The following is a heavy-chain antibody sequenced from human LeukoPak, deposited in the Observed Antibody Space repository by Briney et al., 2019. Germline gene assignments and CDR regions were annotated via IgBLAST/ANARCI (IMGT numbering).Heavy chain of an antibody. D-gene: IGHD1-26*01. V-gene: IGHV4-39*01. CDR1: GGSISSSSYY. CDR2: VYYSGST. CDR3: ARHSLMWGCDC. J-gene: IGHJ4*02. Sequence: PSGTLSLTCTVSGGSISSSSYYWGWIRQPPGKGLEWIGSVYYSGSTYHNPSLKSRITISVDTSKKQFSLQLRSVTAADTAVYYCARHSLMWGCDCWGQGMLLTVSS.